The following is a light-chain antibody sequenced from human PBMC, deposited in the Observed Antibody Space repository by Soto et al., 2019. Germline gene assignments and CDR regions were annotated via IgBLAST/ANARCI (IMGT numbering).Light chain of an antibody. CDR2: EAS. Sequence: TQSPGTLSVSPGERATLSCRASQSVSSSSLAWYQQNPGQAPRLLIYEASSRATGIPDRFSGSGSGTDFTLTISRLEHEEFAVYYCQQYRTFGQGTKVDIK. J-gene: IGKJ1*01. CDR1: QSVSSSS. V-gene: IGKV3-20*01. CDR3: QQYRT.